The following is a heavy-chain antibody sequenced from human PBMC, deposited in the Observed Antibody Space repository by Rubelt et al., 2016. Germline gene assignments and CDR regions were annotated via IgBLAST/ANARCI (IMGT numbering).Heavy chain of an antibody. Sequence: QVQLQQWGAGLLKPSETLSLTCAVYGGSFSGYYWSWIRQPPGKGLEWIGEINHSGSTNYNPSLKSRVTISVDTSTNQFSLTRKSLTAADTAVYYCARSTSGFGRGAINVWGQGTTVTVSS. V-gene: IGHV4-34*01. CDR3: ARSTSGFGRGAINV. CDR1: GGSFSGYY. D-gene: IGHD2-2*02. CDR2: INHSGST. J-gene: IGHJ6*02.